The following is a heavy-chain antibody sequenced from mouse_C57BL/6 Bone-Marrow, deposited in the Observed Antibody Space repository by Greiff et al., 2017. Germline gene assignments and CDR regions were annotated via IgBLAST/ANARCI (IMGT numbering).Heavy chain of an antibody. Sequence: EVQLQQSGAELVRPGASVKLSCTASGFNIKDDYMHWVKQRPEQGLEWIGWIDPENGATEYASKFQGKATITADTSSNTAYLQLSSLTAEDTAVYYCTTLLNQGGFDYGGQGTTLTVSS. V-gene: IGHV14-4*01. CDR2: IDPENGAT. J-gene: IGHJ2*01. D-gene: IGHD1-3*01. CDR3: TTLLNQGGFDY. CDR1: GFNIKDDY.